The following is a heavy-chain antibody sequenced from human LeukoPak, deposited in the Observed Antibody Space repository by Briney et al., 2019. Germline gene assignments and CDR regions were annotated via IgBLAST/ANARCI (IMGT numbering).Heavy chain of an antibody. D-gene: IGHD3-10*01. V-gene: IGHV3-30*04. CDR1: GFTFSSYA. CDR3: ASDFYYGSGNYSFDY. J-gene: IGHJ4*02. Sequence: GGSLRLSCAASGFTFSSYAMHWVRQAPGKGLEWVAVISYDGSNKYYADSVKGRFTISRDNSKNTLYLQMNSLRAEDTAVYYCASDFYYGSGNYSFDYWGQGTLVTVSS. CDR2: ISYDGSNK.